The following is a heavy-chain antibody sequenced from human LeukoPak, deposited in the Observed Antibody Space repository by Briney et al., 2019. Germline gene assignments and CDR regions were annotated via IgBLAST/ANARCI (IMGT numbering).Heavy chain of an antibody. J-gene: IGHJ5*02. CDR2: ISYDGSNK. Sequence: GGSLRLACAASGFTFSSYGMHWVRQAPGKGLEWVAVISYDGSNKYYADSVKGRFTISRDNSKNTLYLQMNSLRAEDTAVYYCAKDGAVAENWFDPWGQGTLVTVSS. D-gene: IGHD6-19*01. V-gene: IGHV3-30*18. CDR1: GFTFSSYG. CDR3: AKDGAVAENWFDP.